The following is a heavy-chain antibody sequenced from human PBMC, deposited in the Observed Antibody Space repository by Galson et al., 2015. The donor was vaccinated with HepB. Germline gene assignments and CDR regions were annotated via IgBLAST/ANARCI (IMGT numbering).Heavy chain of an antibody. J-gene: IGHJ6*02. Sequence: SLRLSCAASGFTFSSYAMSWVRQAPGKGLEWVSAISGSGGGSYYADSVKGRFTISRDNAKNSLYLQMNSLRAEDTAVYYCARDGCSSTSCPYGMDVWGQGTTVTVSS. CDR2: ISGSGGGS. V-gene: IGHV3-23*01. CDR1: GFTFSSYA. D-gene: IGHD2-2*01. CDR3: ARDGCSSTSCPYGMDV.